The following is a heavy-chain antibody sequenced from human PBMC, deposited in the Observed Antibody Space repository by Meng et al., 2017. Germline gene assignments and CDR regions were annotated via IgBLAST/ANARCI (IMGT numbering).Heavy chain of an antibody. Sequence: QVQLQQWGAGLLKPSATLSLTCAVYGGSFSGYYWSWIRQPPGKGLEWIGEINHSGSTNYNPSLKSRVTISVDTSKNQFSLKLSSVTAADTAVYYCARGTRGYSYGNDYWGQGTLVTVSS. J-gene: IGHJ4*02. CDR3: ARGTRGYSYGNDY. CDR2: INHSGST. V-gene: IGHV4-34*01. D-gene: IGHD5-18*01. CDR1: GGSFSGYY.